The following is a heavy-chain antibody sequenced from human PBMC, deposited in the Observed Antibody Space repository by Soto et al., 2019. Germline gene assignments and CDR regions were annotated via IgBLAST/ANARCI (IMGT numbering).Heavy chain of an antibody. CDR1: GGSISSGDYY. V-gene: IGHV4-30-4*01. J-gene: IGHJ5*02. CDR3: ARAMVVAQNWFDP. CDR2: IYYSGST. D-gene: IGHD2-21*01. Sequence: SETLSLTCTVSGGSISSGDYYWSWIRQPPGKGLEWIGYIYYSGSTYYNPSLKSRVTISVDTSKNQFSLKLSSVTAADTAVYYCARAMVVAQNWFDPWGQGTLVTVSS.